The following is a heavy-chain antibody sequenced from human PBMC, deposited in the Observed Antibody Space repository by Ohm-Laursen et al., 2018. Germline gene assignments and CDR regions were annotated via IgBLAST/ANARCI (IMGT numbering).Heavy chain of an antibody. CDR2: ITWNSGTI. J-gene: IGHJ6*02. V-gene: IGHV3-9*01. Sequence: SLRLSCAASGVTFTDYYMTWIRQAPGKGLEWVSGITWNSGTIGYADSVKGRFTISRDNAKNSLYLQMNSLRTEDTALYYCAKGGSTTSTGMDVWGQGTTVTVSS. CDR1: GVTFTDYY. D-gene: IGHD2-2*01. CDR3: AKGGSTTSTGMDV.